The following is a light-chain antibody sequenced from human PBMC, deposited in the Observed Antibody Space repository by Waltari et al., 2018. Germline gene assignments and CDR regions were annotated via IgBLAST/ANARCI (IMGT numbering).Light chain of an antibody. CDR1: SSDIGGYNY. Sequence: QSALTQPPSASGSPGQSVTISCTGTSSDIGGYNYVSWYQKHPGKAPKLLIYEVTQRPSGVPDRFSGSKSSNTASLTVSGLQTEDEADYYCASYAGSNNYVVGTGTKVTVL. CDR2: EVT. J-gene: IGLJ1*01. V-gene: IGLV2-8*01. CDR3: ASYAGSNNYV.